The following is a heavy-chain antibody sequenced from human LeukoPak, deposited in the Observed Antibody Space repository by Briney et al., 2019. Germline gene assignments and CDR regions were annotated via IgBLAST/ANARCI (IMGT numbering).Heavy chain of an antibody. V-gene: IGHV4-59*12. J-gene: IGHJ5*02. CDR3: ARVIAAAAKGIWFDP. Sequence: PSETLSLTCTVSGGSISSYYWSWIRQPPGKGLEWIGYIYHSGSTYYNPSLKSRVTISVDRSKNQFSLKLSSVTAADTAVYYCARVIAAAAKGIWFDPWGQGTLVTVSS. CDR1: GGSISSYY. CDR2: IYHSGST. D-gene: IGHD6-13*01.